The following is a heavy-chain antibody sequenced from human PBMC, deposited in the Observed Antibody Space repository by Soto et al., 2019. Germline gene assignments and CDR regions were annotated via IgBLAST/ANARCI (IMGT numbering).Heavy chain of an antibody. CDR3: AKAPSIYYYDSSGPDAFDY. Sequence: GGSLRLSCAASGLTFSSYAMSWVRQAPGKGLEWVSAISGSGGSTYYADSVKGRFTISRDNSKNTLYLQMNSLRAEDTAVYYCAKAPSIYYYDSSGPDAFDYWGQGTLVTVSS. J-gene: IGHJ4*02. CDR1: GLTFSSYA. V-gene: IGHV3-23*01. D-gene: IGHD3-22*01. CDR2: ISGSGGST.